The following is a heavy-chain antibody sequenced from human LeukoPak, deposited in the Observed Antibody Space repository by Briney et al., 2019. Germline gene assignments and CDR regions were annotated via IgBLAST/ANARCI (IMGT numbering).Heavy chain of an antibody. CDR2: IYYSGST. Sequence: SETLSLTCTVSGGSISSYYWSWIRQPPGKGLGWIGYIYYSGSTNYNPSLKSGVTISVDTSKNQFSLHLSSVTAADTAVYYCARSAYDFWSGYSFGCFDPWGQGTLVTVSS. CDR1: GGSISSYY. J-gene: IGHJ5*02. CDR3: ARSAYDFWSGYSFGCFDP. V-gene: IGHV4-59*01. D-gene: IGHD3-3*01.